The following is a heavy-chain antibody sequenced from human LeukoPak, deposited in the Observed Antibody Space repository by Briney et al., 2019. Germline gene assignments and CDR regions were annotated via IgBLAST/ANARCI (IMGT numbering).Heavy chain of an antibody. J-gene: IGHJ4*02. CDR1: GYTFTGYY. D-gene: IGHD6-13*01. Sequence: ASVKVSCKASGYTFTGYYMHWVRQAPGQGLEWMGWINPNSGGTNYAQKFQGRVTMTRDTSISTAYMELSRMRSDDTAVYYCARGEAHGASSWYGCWGQGTLVTVSS. V-gene: IGHV1-2*02. CDR2: INPNSGGT. CDR3: ARGEAHGASSWYGC.